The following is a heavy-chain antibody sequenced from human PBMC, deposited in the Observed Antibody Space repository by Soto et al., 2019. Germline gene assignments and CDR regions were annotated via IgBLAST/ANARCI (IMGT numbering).Heavy chain of an antibody. D-gene: IGHD6-13*01. V-gene: IGHV1-8*01. CDR2: MNPNSGNT. Sequence: VKVSCKASGYTFTRYDINWVRQATGQGLEWMGWMNPNSGNTGYAQKFQGRVTMTRNTSISTAYMELSSLRSEDTAVYYCARGTGSSWYWFDPWGQGTLVTVSS. CDR3: ARGTGSSWYWFDP. J-gene: IGHJ5*02. CDR1: GYTFTRYD.